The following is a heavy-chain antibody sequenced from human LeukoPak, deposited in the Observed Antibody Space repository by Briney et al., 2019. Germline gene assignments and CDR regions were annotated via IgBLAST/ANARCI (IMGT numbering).Heavy chain of an antibody. CDR1: GYTFTSYY. Sequence: ASVKVSCKASGYTFTSYYMHWARQAPGQGLEWMGIINPSGGSTSYAQKFQGRVTMTRDMSTSPVYMELSSLRSEDTAVYYCARSTYDHSSGYYFPFDYWGQGTLVTVSS. J-gene: IGHJ4*02. D-gene: IGHD3-22*01. CDR3: ARSTYDHSSGYYFPFDY. V-gene: IGHV1-46*01. CDR2: INPSGGST.